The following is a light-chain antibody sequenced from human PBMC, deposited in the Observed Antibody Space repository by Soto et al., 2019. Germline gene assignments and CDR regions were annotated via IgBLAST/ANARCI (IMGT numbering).Light chain of an antibody. CDR3: QLYGSSPPCS. CDR2: GAS. V-gene: IGKV3-20*01. Sequence: EIVLTQSPGTLSLSPGERATLSCRASQSVSSSYLSWYQQKPGQAPRLLIYGASIRATGIPDRFSVSGSGTNFTLSIIRLASQDFAAVYYFQLYGSSPPCSFGPGTKVDI. CDR1: QSVSSSY. J-gene: IGKJ3*01.